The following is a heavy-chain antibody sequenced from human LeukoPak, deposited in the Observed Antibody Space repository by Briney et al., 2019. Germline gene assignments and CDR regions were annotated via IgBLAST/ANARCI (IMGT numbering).Heavy chain of an antibody. Sequence: PSETLSLTCAVYGGSFSGYYWSWIRQPPGKGLEWIGYIYYSGSTNYNPSLKSRVTISVDTSKNQFSLKLSSVTAADTAVYYCARSYYYGSGSYILGFDYWGQGTLVTVSS. V-gene: IGHV4-59*01. CDR1: GGSFSGYY. CDR2: IYYSGST. CDR3: ARSYYYGSGSYILGFDY. D-gene: IGHD3-10*01. J-gene: IGHJ4*02.